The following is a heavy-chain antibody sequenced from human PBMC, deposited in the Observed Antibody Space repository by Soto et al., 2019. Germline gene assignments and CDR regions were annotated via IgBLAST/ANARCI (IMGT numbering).Heavy chain of an antibody. Sequence: TSETLSLTCAVYGGSFSGYYWSWIRQPPGKGLEWVGEINHGGSTNYNPSLKSRVTISVDTSKNQFSLKLSSVTAADTAVYYCARGRSYYYGSGSYPKAFDYWGQGTLVTVSS. J-gene: IGHJ4*02. V-gene: IGHV4-34*01. CDR1: GGSFSGYY. CDR3: ARGRSYYYGSGSYPKAFDY. CDR2: INHGGST. D-gene: IGHD3-10*01.